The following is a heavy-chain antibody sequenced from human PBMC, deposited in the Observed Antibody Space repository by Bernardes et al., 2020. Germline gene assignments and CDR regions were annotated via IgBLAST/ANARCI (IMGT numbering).Heavy chain of an antibody. CDR2: IYYSGST. D-gene: IGHD2-15*01. J-gene: IGHJ4*02. CDR1: GGSISSSSYY. Sequence: SETLSLTCTVSGGSISSSSYYWGWIRQPQGKGREWLGSIYYSGSTYYNPSLKSRVTISVDTSKNQFSLKLSSVTAADTAVYYCAVIGIGYWSGGSCPGDYWGQGTLVTVSS. V-gene: IGHV4-39*01. CDR3: AVIGIGYWSGGSCPGDY.